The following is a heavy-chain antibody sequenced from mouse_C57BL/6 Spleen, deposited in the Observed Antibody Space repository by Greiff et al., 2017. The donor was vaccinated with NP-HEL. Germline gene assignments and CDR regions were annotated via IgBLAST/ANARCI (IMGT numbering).Heavy chain of an antibody. J-gene: IGHJ4*01. D-gene: IGHD1-1*01. CDR3: ARKVTTVVMDY. CDR2: IDPSDSYT. Sequence: VQLQQPGAELVMPGASVKLSCKASGYTFTSYWMHWVKQRPGQGLEWIGEIDPSDSYTNYNQKFKGKSTLTVDKSSSTAYMQLSSLTSEDSAVYYCARKVTTVVMDYWGQGTSVTVSS. V-gene: IGHV1-69*01. CDR1: GYTFTSYW.